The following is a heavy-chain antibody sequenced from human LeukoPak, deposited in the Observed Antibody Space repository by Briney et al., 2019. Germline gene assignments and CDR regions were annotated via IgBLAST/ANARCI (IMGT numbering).Heavy chain of an antibody. D-gene: IGHD7-27*01. CDR3: ARGFRGDNFDY. Sequence: SETLSLTCTVSGGSISSSNYFWGWIRQSPGKGLEWIGTMYHSGSTNYNPSLKSRVTISVDTSKNQFSLKLSSVTAADTAVYFCARGFRGDNFDYWGQGTLVTVSS. V-gene: IGHV4-39*07. J-gene: IGHJ4*02. CDR2: MYHSGST. CDR1: GGSISSSNYF.